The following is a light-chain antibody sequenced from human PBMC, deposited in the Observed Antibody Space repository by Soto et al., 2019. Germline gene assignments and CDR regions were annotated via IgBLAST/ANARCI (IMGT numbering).Light chain of an antibody. Sequence: DIQMTQSPSSLSASVGDRVTITCRASKSISSYLNWYQQKPGKAPKLLIYAASSLQSGVPSRFGGSGSGTDFTLTINSLQPEDFATYYCQQSYSTPWTFGQGTKVEI. J-gene: IGKJ1*01. CDR2: AAS. CDR3: QQSYSTPWT. CDR1: KSISSY. V-gene: IGKV1-39*01.